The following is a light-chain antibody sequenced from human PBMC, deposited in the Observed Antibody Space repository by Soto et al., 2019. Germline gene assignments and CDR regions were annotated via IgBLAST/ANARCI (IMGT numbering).Light chain of an antibody. V-gene: IGKV3-20*01. CDR1: QSVSSSH. Sequence: EIVLTQFPGTLSLSPGERATLSCRASQSVSSSHLAWYQQKPGQAPRLLIYGASSRATGIPDRFSGSGSGTDFTLTISRLEPEDFAVYYCQQYGSSLRTFGQGTKVEIK. J-gene: IGKJ1*01. CDR3: QQYGSSLRT. CDR2: GAS.